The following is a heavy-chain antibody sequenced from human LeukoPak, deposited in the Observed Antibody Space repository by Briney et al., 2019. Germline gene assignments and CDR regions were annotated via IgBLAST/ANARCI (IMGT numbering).Heavy chain of an antibody. Sequence: ASVKVSCKASGYTFTAYYMHWVRQAPGEGLEWMGRINPNSGGTKYAQKFQGRVTMTRDTSISTAYMELSRLRSDDTAVYYCARDLGNNWFDPWGQGTLVTVSS. CDR2: INPNSGGT. V-gene: IGHV1-2*06. J-gene: IGHJ5*02. CDR1: GYTFTAYY. CDR3: ARDLGNNWFDP.